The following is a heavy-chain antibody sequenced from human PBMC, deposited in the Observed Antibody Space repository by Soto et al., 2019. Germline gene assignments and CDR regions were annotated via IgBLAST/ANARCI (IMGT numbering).Heavy chain of an antibody. J-gene: IGHJ4*01. CDR2: ISGSGGIT. CDR3: AFVLGNRGSYGLDY. V-gene: IGHV3-23*01. Sequence: GGSLRLSCAASGFTFSSYAMSWVRQAPGKGLEWVSAISGSGGITYYADSVKGRFTISRDNSKNTLYLQMNSLRAEDTAVYYCAFVLGNRGSYGLDYWRHGTLVSVS. CDR1: GFTFSSYA. D-gene: IGHD1-26*01.